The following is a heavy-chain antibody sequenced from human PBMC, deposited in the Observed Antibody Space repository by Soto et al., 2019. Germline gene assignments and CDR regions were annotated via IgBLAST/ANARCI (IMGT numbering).Heavy chain of an antibody. CDR2: IWYDGSNK. CDR3: ARDGYNYIGMYYFDY. J-gene: IGHJ4*02. Sequence: GGSLRLSCAASGFTFSSYGMNWVRQAPGKGLEWVAVIWYDGSNKYYADSVKGRFTISRDNSKNTLYLQMNSLRAEDTAVYYCARDGYNYIGMYYFDYWGQGTLVTVSS. V-gene: IGHV3-33*01. CDR1: GFTFSSYG. D-gene: IGHD5-12*01.